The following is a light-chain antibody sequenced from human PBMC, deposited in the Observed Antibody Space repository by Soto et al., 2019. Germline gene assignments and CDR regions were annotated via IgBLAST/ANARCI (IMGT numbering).Light chain of an antibody. Sequence: EIVMTQSPATLSVSPGERATLSCRASQSVAGNLAWYQQKPGQAPRLLIYGASTRATGIPARFSGSGSGTEFTLTISSLQSEDFAVYYCQQYNNWPLTFGGGTKVEIK. J-gene: IGKJ4*01. CDR1: QSVAGN. CDR2: GAS. CDR3: QQYNNWPLT. V-gene: IGKV3-15*01.